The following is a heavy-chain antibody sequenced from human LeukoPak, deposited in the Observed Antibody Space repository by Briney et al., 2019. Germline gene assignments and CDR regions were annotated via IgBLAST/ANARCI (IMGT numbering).Heavy chain of an antibody. V-gene: IGHV3-33*01. J-gene: IGHJ5*02. CDR1: GFTFSTYG. CDR3: ARQYDYDFWVGYNP. D-gene: IGHD3-3*01. CDR2: IRYDGSYK. Sequence: GGSLRLSCAASGFTFSTYGMHWVRQAPGKGLEWVALIRYDGSYKYYADSVKGRFTISRDNSKNTLYLQMNSLRAEDTAVYYCARQYDYDFWVGYNPWGQGTLGT.